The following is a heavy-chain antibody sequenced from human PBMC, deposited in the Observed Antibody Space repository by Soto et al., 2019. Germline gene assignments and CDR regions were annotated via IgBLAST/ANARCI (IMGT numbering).Heavy chain of an antibody. V-gene: IGHV4-30-4*01. CDR2: IYYSGST. J-gene: IGHJ4*02. CDR3: ARVYGDYFAQRYFDY. Sequence: SETLSLTCTVSGGSISSGDYYWSWIRQPPGKGLEWIGYIYYSGSTYYNPSLKSRVTISVDTSKNQFSLKLSSVTAADTAVYYCARVYGDYFAQRYFDYWGQGTLVTVSS. D-gene: IGHD4-17*01. CDR1: GGSISSGDYY.